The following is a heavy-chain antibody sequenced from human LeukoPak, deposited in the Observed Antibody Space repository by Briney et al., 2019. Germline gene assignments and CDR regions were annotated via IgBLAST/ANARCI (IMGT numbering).Heavy chain of an antibody. V-gene: IGHV1-18*01. Sequence: ASVKVSFKASGYTFTNYGIVWVRQAPGQGLEWMGWISPYNGNTNYADNLQDRVTMTTDTSTSTAYMELSRLRSDDTAVYYCARAPSLLWFGEPYYYGMDVWGQGTTVTVSS. CDR1: GYTFTNYG. CDR3: ARAPSLLWFGEPYYYGMDV. J-gene: IGHJ6*02. CDR2: ISPYNGNT. D-gene: IGHD3-10*01.